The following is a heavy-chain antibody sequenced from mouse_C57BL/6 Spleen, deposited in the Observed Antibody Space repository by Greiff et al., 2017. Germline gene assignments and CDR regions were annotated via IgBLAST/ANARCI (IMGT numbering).Heavy chain of an antibody. V-gene: IGHV1-64*01. J-gene: IGHJ4*01. CDR2: IHPNSGST. D-gene: IGHD2-3*01. CDR1: GYTFTSYW. CDR3: HYDGYYDYYAMDY. Sequence: QVQLQQPGAELVKPGASVKLSCKASGYTFTSYWMHWVKQRPGQGLEWIGMIHPNSGSTNYNEKFKSKATLTVDKSSSTAYMQLSSLTSEDSAVYYCHYDGYYDYYAMDYWGQGTSVTVSS.